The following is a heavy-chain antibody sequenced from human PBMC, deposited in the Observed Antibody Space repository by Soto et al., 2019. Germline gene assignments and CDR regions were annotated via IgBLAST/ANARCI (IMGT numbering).Heavy chain of an antibody. Sequence: EVQLLESGGGLVQPGGSLRLSCAASGLTFSSYAMSWVRQAPGKGLEWVSAISGSGGSTYYADSVKGRFTISRDNSKNTLYLQMNSLRADDTAVYYCAKAPGSSWGVYYYYYMDVWGKGTTVTVSS. J-gene: IGHJ6*03. CDR1: GLTFSSYA. D-gene: IGHD6-13*01. CDR3: AKAPGSSWGVYYYYYMDV. V-gene: IGHV3-23*01. CDR2: ISGSGGST.